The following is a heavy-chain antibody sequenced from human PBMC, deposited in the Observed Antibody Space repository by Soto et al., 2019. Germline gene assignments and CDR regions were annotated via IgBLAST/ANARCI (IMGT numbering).Heavy chain of an antibody. CDR2: VRPDGVSG. J-gene: IGHJ4*02. Sequence: QVQLVQSGAEVRDPGASVKVSCKASGFTLSTYYVHWMRQAPGQGLEWMGLVRPDGVSGSYDGDRVSYAPKFQDRLTVTWDTSMTTVHMELTSMRSEDTGIYYCARETPGTGAFDYGGQRTLVNVSS. CDR3: ARETPGTGAFDY. CDR1: GFTLSTYY. V-gene: IGHV1-46*01. D-gene: IGHD7-27*01.